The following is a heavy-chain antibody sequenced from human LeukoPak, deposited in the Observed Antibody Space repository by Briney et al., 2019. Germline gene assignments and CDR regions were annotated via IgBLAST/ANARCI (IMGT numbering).Heavy chain of an antibody. CDR2: IYTSEST. D-gene: IGHD2-2*01. CDR1: GGSISSGSYY. J-gene: IGHJ3*02. CDR3: ARASDDSDRYQPSHAFDI. V-gene: IGHV4-61*02. Sequence: SETLSLTCTVSGGSISSGSYYWNWIRQPAGKGLEWIGRIYTSESTNYSPSLKSRVTLLVDTSKNQFSLKLSSVTAADTAVYYCARASDDSDRYQPSHAFDIWGQGTMVTVSS.